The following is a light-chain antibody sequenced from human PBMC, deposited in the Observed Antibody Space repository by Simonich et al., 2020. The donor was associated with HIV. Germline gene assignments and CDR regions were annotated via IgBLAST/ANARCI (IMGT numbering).Light chain of an antibody. CDR1: QSVLYSSNHKNY. V-gene: IGKV4-1*01. Sequence: DIVMTQSPDSLAVSLGERATINCKYSQSVLYSSNHKNYLAWYQQKPGQPPKLLIYWASTRESGVPDRFSASGSGTDFTLTISSLQAEDVAVYYCQQYYSTPPTFGQGTKVEIK. J-gene: IGKJ1*01. CDR3: QQYYSTPPT. CDR2: WAS.